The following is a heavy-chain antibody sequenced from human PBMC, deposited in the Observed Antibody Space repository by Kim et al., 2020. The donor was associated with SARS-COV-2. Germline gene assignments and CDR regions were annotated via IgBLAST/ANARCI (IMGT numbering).Heavy chain of an antibody. V-gene: IGHV1-3*01. J-gene: IGHJ4*02. CDR3: ARLPLRYFDWLYFDY. Sequence: QKFQGRATITRNPSASTAYMEMSSLRSEDTAVYYCARLPLRYFDWLYFDYWGQGTLVTVSS. D-gene: IGHD3-9*01.